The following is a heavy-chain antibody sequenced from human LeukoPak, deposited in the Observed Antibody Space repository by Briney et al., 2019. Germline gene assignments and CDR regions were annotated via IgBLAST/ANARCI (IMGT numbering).Heavy chain of an antibody. J-gene: IGHJ4*02. D-gene: IGHD3-22*01. CDR3: ARHVPIYYDSSGYYDY. CDR2: IYYSGST. V-gene: IGHV4-59*08. CDR1: GGSISSYY. Sequence: SETLSLTCTVSGGSISSYYWSWIQQPPGKGLEWIGYIYYSGSTNYNPSLKSRVTISVDTSKNQFSLKLSSVTAADTAVYYCARHVPIYYDSSGYYDYWGQGTLVTVSS.